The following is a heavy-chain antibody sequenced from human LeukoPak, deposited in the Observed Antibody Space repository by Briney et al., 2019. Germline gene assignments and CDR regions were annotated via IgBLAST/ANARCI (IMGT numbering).Heavy chain of an antibody. CDR2: ISSSGSTM. V-gene: IGHV3-48*03. Sequence: GGSLRRSCAASGFTFSSYEMNWVRQAPGKGLEWVSYISSSGSTMYYADSVKGRFTISRDNAKNSLYLQMNSLRAEDTAVYYCARKYGSWYDYWGQGTLVTVSS. CDR3: ARKYGSWYDY. J-gene: IGHJ4*02. CDR1: GFTFSSYE. D-gene: IGHD6-13*01.